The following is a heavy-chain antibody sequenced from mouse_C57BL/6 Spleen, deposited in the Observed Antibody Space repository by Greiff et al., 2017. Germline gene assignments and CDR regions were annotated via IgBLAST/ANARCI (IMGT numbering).Heavy chain of an antibody. V-gene: IGHV5-17*01. CDR3: AKGGYYYGSHYAMDY. Sequence: EVKLMESGGGLVKPGGSLKLSCAASGFTFSDYGLHWVRQAPETGLEWVAYISSGSSTIYYADTVKGRFTISRDNAKNTLFLQMTSLRSEDTAMYYCAKGGYYYGSHYAMDYWGQGTSVTVSS. CDR2: ISSGSSTI. D-gene: IGHD1-1*01. CDR1: GFTFSDYG. J-gene: IGHJ4*01.